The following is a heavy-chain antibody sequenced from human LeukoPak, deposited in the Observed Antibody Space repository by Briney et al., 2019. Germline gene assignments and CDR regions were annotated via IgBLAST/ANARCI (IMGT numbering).Heavy chain of an antibody. CDR1: GFTFSSYS. D-gene: IGHD3-22*01. V-gene: IGHV3-21*01. Sequence: PGGSLRLSCAASGFTFSSYSMNWVRQAPGKGLEWVSCISSSSSYIYYADSVKGRFTISRDNAKNSLYLQMNSLRAEDTAVYYCARVPYYYDSSGPHLGYYFDYWGQGTLVTVSS. CDR2: ISSSSSYI. CDR3: ARVPYYYDSSGPHLGYYFDY. J-gene: IGHJ4*02.